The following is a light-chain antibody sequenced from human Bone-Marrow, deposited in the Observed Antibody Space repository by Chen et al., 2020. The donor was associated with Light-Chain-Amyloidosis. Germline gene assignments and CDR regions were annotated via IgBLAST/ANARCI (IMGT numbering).Light chain of an antibody. J-gene: IGLJ2*01. CDR1: DLPKKY. V-gene: IGLV3-25*02. Sequence: SYELTQPPSVSVSPGQTARITCSGDDLPKKYAYWYQQKPGQAPVLVIHRDTERPSGISERFSGSSAGTTTTLTITGVQAEEEADYHCQSADSRGTYEVIFGGGTKLTVL. CDR2: RDT. CDR3: QSADSRGTYEVI.